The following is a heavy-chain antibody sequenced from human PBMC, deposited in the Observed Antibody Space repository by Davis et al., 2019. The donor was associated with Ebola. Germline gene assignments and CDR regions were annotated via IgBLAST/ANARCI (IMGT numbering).Heavy chain of an antibody. CDR1: GYTFTSHA. CDR3: ARGVYSSSWYGGYFDY. D-gene: IGHD6-13*01. CDR2: IIPILGIA. V-gene: IGHV1-69*04. Sequence: SVKVSCKASGYTFTSHAISWVRQAPGQGLEWMGRIIPILGIANYAQKFQGRVTITADKSTSTAYMELSSLRSEDTAVYYCARGVYSSSWYGGYFDYWGQGTLVTVSS. J-gene: IGHJ4*02.